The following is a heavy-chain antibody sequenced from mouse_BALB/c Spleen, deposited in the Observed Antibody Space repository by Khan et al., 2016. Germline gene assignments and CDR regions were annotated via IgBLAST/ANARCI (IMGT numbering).Heavy chain of an antibody. CDR3: ARGGNYVELGN. CDR1: GFNIKDTY. V-gene: IGHV14-3*02. CDR2: IDPANGNS. J-gene: IGHJ3*01. Sequence: VQLQQPGAELVKPGASVKLSCTASGFNIKDTYMHWVKQRPEQGLEWIGRIDPANGNSKNDPKFQGQATITADTSSNTAYLQFSSLTSEDTAVYYCARGGNYVELGNWGQGTLVTVSA. D-gene: IGHD2-1*01.